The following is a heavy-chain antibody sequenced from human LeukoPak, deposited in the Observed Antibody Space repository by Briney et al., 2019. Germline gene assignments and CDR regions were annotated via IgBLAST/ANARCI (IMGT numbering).Heavy chain of an antibody. D-gene: IGHD5-12*01. V-gene: IGHV3-21*01. CDR1: GFTFSNYW. J-gene: IGHJ6*02. Sequence: GGSLRLSCAASGFTFSNYWMSWVRQAPGKGLEWVSSISSSSSYIYYADSVKGRFTISRDNAKNSLYLQMNSLRAEDTAVYYCARGGYAYYYGMDVWGQGTTVTVSS. CDR2: ISSSSSYI. CDR3: ARGGYAYYYGMDV.